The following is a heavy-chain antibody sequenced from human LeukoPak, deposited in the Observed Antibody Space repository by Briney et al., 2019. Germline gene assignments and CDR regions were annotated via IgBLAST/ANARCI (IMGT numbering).Heavy chain of an antibody. D-gene: IGHD3-16*02. J-gene: IGHJ4*02. CDR2: INPNSGGT. CDR1: GYTFTVYY. V-gene: IGHV1-2*02. CDR3: AREKYVWGSYRHFDY. Sequence: ASVKVSFKASGYTFTVYYMHWVRQAPGQGLEWMGWINPNSGGTNYAQKFQGRVTMTRDTSISTAYMELSRLRSDDTAVYYCAREKYVWGSYRHFDYWGQGTLVTVSS.